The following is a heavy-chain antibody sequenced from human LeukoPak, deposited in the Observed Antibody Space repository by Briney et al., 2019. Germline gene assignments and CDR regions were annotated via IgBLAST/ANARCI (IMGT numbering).Heavy chain of an antibody. Sequence: SQTLSLTCTVSGGSISSGGYYWSWIRQPPGKGLEWIGYIYHSGSTYYNPSLKGRVTISVDRSKNQFSLKLSSVTAADTAVYYCARSGDGQQLADGYFQHWGQGTLVTVSS. V-gene: IGHV4-30-2*01. CDR2: IYHSGST. CDR3: ARSGDGQQLADGYFQH. CDR1: GGSISSGGYY. J-gene: IGHJ1*01. D-gene: IGHD6-13*01.